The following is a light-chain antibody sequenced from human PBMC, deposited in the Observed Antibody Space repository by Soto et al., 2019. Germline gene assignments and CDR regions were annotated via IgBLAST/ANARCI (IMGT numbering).Light chain of an antibody. CDR1: SSNIGNNR. J-gene: IGLJ2*01. V-gene: IGLV1-51*01. Sequence: QSVLTQPPSVSAAPGQKVTISCSGSSSNIGNNRVSWYQQLPGTAPKLLIYDNNKRPSGIPDRFSGSKSGTSATLGITGLQTGDEADYYCGTWDSWLSVGVFGGGTKVTVL. CDR2: DNN. CDR3: GTWDSWLSVGV.